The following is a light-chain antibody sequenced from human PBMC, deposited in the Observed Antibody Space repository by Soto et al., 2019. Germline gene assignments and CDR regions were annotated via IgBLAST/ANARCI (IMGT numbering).Light chain of an antibody. CDR2: DAS. CDR3: QQRNDWPLLT. V-gene: IGKV3-11*01. Sequence: EIVLTQSPATLSLSPGETATLSCRASQSVNRYLAWYQQKPGQAPRLLIYDASNRATGITTRFSGSGSGTDVTLTIRSLEPEDFAVYYCQQRNDWPLLTFGGGTKVEIK. J-gene: IGKJ4*01. CDR1: QSVNRY.